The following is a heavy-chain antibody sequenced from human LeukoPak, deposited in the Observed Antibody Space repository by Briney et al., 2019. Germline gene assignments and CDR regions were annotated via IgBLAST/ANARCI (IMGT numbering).Heavy chain of an antibody. Sequence: GGSLRLSCAASGFTFSTYAMSWVRQAPGKGLEWVSSISSSSSYIYYADSVKGRFTISRDNAKNSLYLQMNSLRAEDTAVYYCARDAGYSSSWYGYNWFDPWGQGTLVTVSS. J-gene: IGHJ5*02. CDR3: ARDAGYSSSWYGYNWFDP. CDR2: ISSSSSYI. D-gene: IGHD6-13*01. CDR1: GFTFSTYA. V-gene: IGHV3-21*01.